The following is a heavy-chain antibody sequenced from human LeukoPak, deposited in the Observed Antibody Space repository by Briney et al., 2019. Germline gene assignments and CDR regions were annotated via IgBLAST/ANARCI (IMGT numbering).Heavy chain of an antibody. CDR3: ARVRQPLRFEIYYDSSGYPYYFDY. CDR1: GYTFTSYA. CDR2: INAGNGNT. D-gene: IGHD3-22*01. V-gene: IGHV1-3*01. Sequence: ASVKVSCKASGYTFTSYAMHWVRQAPGQRLEWMGWINAGNGNTKYSQKFQGRVTITRDTSASTAYMELSSLRSEDTAVYYCARVRQPLRFEIYYDSSGYPYYFDYWGQGTLVTVSS. J-gene: IGHJ4*02.